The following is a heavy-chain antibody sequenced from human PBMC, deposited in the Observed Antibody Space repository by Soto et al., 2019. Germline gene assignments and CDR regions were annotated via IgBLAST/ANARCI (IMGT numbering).Heavy chain of an antibody. CDR3: ARGPRVAATGREGVDY. Sequence: PSETLSLTCIVSGGSIRNYYWSWIRQPPGKGPEWIGYINHSGSTNYNPSLKSRVTISLDTSKNQVSLRLTSVTAADTAVYYCARGPRVAATGREGVDYWGQGTLVTVSS. D-gene: IGHD6-13*01. V-gene: IGHV4-59*01. CDR2: INHSGST. CDR1: GGSIRNYY. J-gene: IGHJ4*02.